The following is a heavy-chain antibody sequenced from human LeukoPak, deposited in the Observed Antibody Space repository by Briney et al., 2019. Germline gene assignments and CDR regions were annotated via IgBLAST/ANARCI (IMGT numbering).Heavy chain of an antibody. CDR1: GFTFSSYD. CDR2: IGTAGDT. V-gene: IGHV3-13*01. D-gene: IGHD4-11*01. CDR3: ARSPTTVTTLDY. Sequence: GGSLRLSCAASGFTFSSYDMHWVRQATGKGLEWVSAIGTAGDTYYPGSVKGRFTISRENAKNSLYLQMNSLRAEDTAGYYFARSPTTVTTLDYWGQGTLVTASS. J-gene: IGHJ4*02.